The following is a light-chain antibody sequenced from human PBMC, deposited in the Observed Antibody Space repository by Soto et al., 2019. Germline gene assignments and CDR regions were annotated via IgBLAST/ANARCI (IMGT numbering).Light chain of an antibody. CDR2: DAY. CDR3: QQRSAWPLT. Sequence: EIVLTQSPATLSLSPGERATLSCRASQSVRGYLAWYQQKLGQAPRLLISDAYNRAAGVPARFSGSGSGAYFTLTISSLEPEDFAVYYCQQRSAWPLTFGGGTKVEIK. CDR1: QSVRGY. J-gene: IGKJ4*01. V-gene: IGKV3-11*01.